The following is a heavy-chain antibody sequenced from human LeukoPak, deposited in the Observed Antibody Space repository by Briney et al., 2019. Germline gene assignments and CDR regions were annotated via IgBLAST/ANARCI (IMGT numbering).Heavy chain of an antibody. CDR3: ARDDILTGSMYYYGMDV. Sequence: PSETLSLTCAVYGGSFSGYYWSWIRQPPGKGLEWIGEINHSGSTNYNPSPKSRVTISVDTSKNQFSLKLSSVTAADTAVYYCARDDILTGSMYYYGMDVWGQGTTVTVSS. D-gene: IGHD3-9*01. CDR2: INHSGST. J-gene: IGHJ6*02. V-gene: IGHV4-34*01. CDR1: GGSFSGYY.